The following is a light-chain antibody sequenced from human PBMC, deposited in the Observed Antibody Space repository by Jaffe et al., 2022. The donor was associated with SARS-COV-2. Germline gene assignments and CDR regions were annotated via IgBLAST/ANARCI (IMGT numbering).Light chain of an antibody. CDR3: QQYKSQRT. J-gene: IGKJ1*01. CDR2: KAS. Sequence: DIQMTQSPSTLSAFVGARVTITCRASQSIDNWLAWYQQKPGKAPKLLIYKASSLQSGVPSRFSGRGSGTEFTLTISSLQPDDFATYYCQQYKSQRTFGQGTKVEIK. V-gene: IGKV1-5*03. CDR1: QSIDNW.